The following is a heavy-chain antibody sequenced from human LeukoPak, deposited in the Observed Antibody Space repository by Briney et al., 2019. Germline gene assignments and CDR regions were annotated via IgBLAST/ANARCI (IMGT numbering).Heavy chain of an antibody. V-gene: IGHV1-8*01. CDR1: GYTFTSYD. J-gene: IGHJ6*02. CDR3: ARGAVDYDFWSGYYAPFRYYYYGMDV. D-gene: IGHD3-3*01. CDR2: MNPNSGNT. Sequence: ASVKVSCKASGYTFTSYDINWVRQATGQGLEWMGWMNPNSGNTGYAQKFQVRVTMTRNTSISTAYMELSSLRSEDTAVYYCARGAVDYDFWSGYYAPFRYYYYGMDVWGQGTTVTVSS.